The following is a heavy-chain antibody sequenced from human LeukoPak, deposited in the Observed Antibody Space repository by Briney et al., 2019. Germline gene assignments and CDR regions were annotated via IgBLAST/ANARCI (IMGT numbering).Heavy chain of an antibody. CDR3: ASGAEGYVFDP. J-gene: IGHJ5*02. CDR2: ISSSSRTK. V-gene: IGHV3-48*01. CDR1: GFTFSHAW. Sequence: GGSLRLSCAASGFTFSHAWMNWVRQAPGKGLEWVSYISSSSRTKYYADSVKGRFTISRDNAKNSLYLQMNSLRAEDTAVYYCASGAEGYVFDPWGQGTLVTVSS. D-gene: IGHD5-12*01.